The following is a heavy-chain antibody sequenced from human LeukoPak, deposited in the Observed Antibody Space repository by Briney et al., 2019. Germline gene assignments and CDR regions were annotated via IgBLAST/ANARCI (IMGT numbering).Heavy chain of an antibody. D-gene: IGHD1-26*01. CDR1: GGSISSSGYY. CDR3: ARHEYSGSYYGLSWFDP. V-gene: IGHV4-39*01. CDR2: IYYSGST. Sequence: PSETLSLTCTVSGGSISSSGYYWGWIHQPPGKGLEWIASIYYSGSTYYNPSLKSRVTISVDTSKNQPSLKLSSLTAADTAVYYCARHEYSGSYYGLSWFDPWGQGTLVTVSS. J-gene: IGHJ5*02.